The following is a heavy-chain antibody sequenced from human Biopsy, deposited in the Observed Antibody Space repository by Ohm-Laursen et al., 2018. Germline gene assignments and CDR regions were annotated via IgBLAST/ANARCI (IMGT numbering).Heavy chain of an antibody. CDR3: ARDPGWGALDY. Sequence: SLRLSCAASGFAFSRSWMSWLRQTPGKGLEWVANINNDGTQKFYVDSVQGRFTISRNNTGNSVSLQMNSLRVDDTAVYFCARDPGWGALDYWGRGTLVTVSS. J-gene: IGHJ4*02. CDR1: GFAFSRSW. D-gene: IGHD3-10*01. CDR2: INNDGTQK. V-gene: IGHV3-7*01.